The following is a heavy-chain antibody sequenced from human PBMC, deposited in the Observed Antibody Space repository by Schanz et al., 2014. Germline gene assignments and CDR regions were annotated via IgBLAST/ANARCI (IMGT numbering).Heavy chain of an antibody. D-gene: IGHD1-1*01. V-gene: IGHV3-23*01. CDR1: GFTFSNYV. CDR2: IGTSGGT. CDR3: AKIERNED. J-gene: IGHJ4*02. Sequence: EVQLLESGGGLVQPGGPLRLSCAASGFTFSNYVMSWVRQAPGKGLEWVSTIGTSGGTNYAESVKGRFTISRDNSKNTLYLQMNSLRAEDTAVYFCAKIERNEDWGQGTLVTVSS.